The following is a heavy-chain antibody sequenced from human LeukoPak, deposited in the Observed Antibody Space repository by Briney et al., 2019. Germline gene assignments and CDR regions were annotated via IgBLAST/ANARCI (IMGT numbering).Heavy chain of an antibody. CDR3: ARPSSHYYDSSGYPYFDY. V-gene: IGHV4-34*01. Sequence: PSETLSLTCAVYGGSFSGYYWSWIRQPPGKGLEWIGEINHSGSTNYNPSLKSRVTISVDTSKNQFSLKLGSVTAADTAVYYCARPSSHYYDSSGYPYFDYWGQGTLVTVSS. CDR2: INHSGST. D-gene: IGHD3-22*01. CDR1: GGSFSGYY. J-gene: IGHJ4*02.